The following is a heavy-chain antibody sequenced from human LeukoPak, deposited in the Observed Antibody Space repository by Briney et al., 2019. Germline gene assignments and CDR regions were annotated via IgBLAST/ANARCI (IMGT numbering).Heavy chain of an antibody. V-gene: IGHV3-23*01. CDR3: ATVRSGSWDWFDP. Sequence: GGSLRLSCAASGFTFSSYAMSWVRQAPGKGLEWVSAISGSGGSTYYADSVKGRFTISRDNSKNSLYLQMNSLRVEDTAVYYCATVRSGSWDWFDPWGQGTLVTVSS. CDR1: GFTFSSYA. J-gene: IGHJ5*02. D-gene: IGHD3-10*01. CDR2: ISGSGGST.